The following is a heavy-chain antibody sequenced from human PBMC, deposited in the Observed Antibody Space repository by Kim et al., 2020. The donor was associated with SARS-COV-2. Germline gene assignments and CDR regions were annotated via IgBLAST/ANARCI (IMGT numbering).Heavy chain of an antibody. CDR2: IFSAGITT. Sequence: GGSLRLSCAASGFTFSSYAMNWVRQAPGKGLEWVSVIFSAGITTYYTDSVKGRFTISRDNSKNTLYLQMNSLRAEDTAVYYCAKDKHNGLVDYWGHGTLVTVSS. V-gene: IGHV3-23*03. CDR3: AKDKHNGLVDY. J-gene: IGHJ4*01. CDR1: GFTFSSYA. D-gene: IGHD2-8*01.